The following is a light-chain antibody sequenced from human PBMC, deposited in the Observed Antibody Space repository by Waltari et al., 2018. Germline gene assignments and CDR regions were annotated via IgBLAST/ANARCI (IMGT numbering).Light chain of an antibody. Sequence: DIVMTQSPDSLAVSLGERATINCKSSESVIYDADNKNYLAWYQQKPGQPPKLLIHWASIRESGVPDRFSGSGSGTDFTLTISSLQAEDVAVYYCQQYLSAPRTFGRGTVLEIK. CDR1: ESVIYDADNKNY. CDR2: WAS. J-gene: IGKJ2*02. V-gene: IGKV4-1*01. CDR3: QQYLSAPRT.